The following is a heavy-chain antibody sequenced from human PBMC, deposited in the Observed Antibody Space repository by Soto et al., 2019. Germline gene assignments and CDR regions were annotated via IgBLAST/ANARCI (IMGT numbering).Heavy chain of an antibody. CDR1: GFTFSSYG. V-gene: IGHV3-30*18. CDR2: ISYDGSNK. CDR3: SKDEGGVAGSYYFEN. J-gene: IGHJ4*02. D-gene: IGHD6-19*01. Sequence: PGGSLRLSSAASGFTFSSYGMHWVRQAPGKGLEWVAVISYDGSNKYYADSVKGRFTISRDNSKNTLYPQMNSLRAEDTAVYYCSKDEGGVAGSYYFENLGQGTLVTISS.